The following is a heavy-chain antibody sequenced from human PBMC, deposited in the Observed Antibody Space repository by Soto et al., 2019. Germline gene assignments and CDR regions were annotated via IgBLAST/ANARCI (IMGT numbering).Heavy chain of an antibody. J-gene: IGHJ4*02. D-gene: IGHD1-26*01. CDR3: AREYPVPVGATIADY. CDR1: VFTFSDYY. CDR2: ISSSSSYT. Sequence: GSLRLSCAASVFTFSDYYMSWIRQAPGKGLEWVSYISSSSSYTNYADSVKGRFTISRDNAKNSLYLQMNSLRAEDTAVYYCAREYPVPVGATIADYWGQGTLVTVST. V-gene: IGHV3-11*06.